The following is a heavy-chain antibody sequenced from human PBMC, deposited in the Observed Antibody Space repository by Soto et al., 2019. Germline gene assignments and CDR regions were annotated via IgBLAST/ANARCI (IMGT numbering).Heavy chain of an antibody. Sequence: GASVKVSCKASGYSFSRYGISWVRQAPGQGLEWMGWISAYNENTKYAQKFQGRVTMTTDTPTSTAYMELRSLTSDDTAMYYCAREGFCSSGSCALYSHDFFGMDVWGQGTTVTVSS. V-gene: IGHV1-18*01. D-gene: IGHD2-15*01. CDR2: ISAYNENT. CDR3: AREGFCSSGSCALYSHDFFGMDV. J-gene: IGHJ6*02. CDR1: GYSFSRYG.